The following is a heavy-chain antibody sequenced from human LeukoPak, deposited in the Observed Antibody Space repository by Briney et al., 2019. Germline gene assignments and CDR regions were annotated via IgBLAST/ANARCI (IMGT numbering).Heavy chain of an antibody. V-gene: IGHV4-39*07. J-gene: IGHJ4*02. CDR3: AREILYDSTGYYL. CDR1: GASISTNSYY. CDR2: IYYSGST. Sequence: SETLSLTCTVSGASISTNSYYWGWIRQPPGKGLEWIGSIYYSGSTYYNPSLKSRVTISIDTSKNQFSLRLRSVTAADTAVYYCAREILYDSTGYYLWGQGTVVTVSS. D-gene: IGHD3-22*01.